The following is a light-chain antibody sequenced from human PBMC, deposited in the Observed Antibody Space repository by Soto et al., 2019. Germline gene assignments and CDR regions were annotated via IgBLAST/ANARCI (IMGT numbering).Light chain of an antibody. CDR2: SAS. CDR3: QQYNTYSWT. J-gene: IGKJ1*01. V-gene: IGKV3-15*01. Sequence: EIVMTQSPATLSVSPGGRATLSCRASQSISDTLAWYQQKPGQAPRLLIYSASRRATGFPARFSGSGSGTEFTLTISSLQPDDFATYYCQQYNTYSWTFGQGTKVDI. CDR1: QSISDT.